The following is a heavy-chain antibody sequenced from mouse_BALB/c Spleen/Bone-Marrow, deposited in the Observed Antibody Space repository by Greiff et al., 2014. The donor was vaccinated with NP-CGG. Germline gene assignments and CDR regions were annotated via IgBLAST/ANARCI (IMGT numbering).Heavy chain of an antibody. CDR1: GYTFTNYW. Sequence: QVQLKESGAELAKPGASVKMSCKASGYTFTNYWVHWVKQRPGQGLEWIGYINPSTGYTEYNQKFKDKATLTADKSSSTAYMQLSSMTPEDSAVYYCERREGSSYSFVYWGQGTLVTVSA. D-gene: IGHD1-1*01. CDR2: INPSTGYT. CDR3: ERREGSSYSFVY. J-gene: IGHJ3*01. V-gene: IGHV1-7*01.